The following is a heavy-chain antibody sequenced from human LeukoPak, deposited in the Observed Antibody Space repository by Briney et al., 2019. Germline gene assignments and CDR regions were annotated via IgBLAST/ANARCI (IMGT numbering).Heavy chain of an antibody. CDR3: ARGGIYCGSDCLIDY. Sequence: PSETLSLTCAVHGESFSGYYWSWLRQPPGKGLECIGEINHSESTNYNPSLKSRVTISVDTSKNQFSLRLSSVTAADTAVYYCARGGIYCGSDCLIDYWGQGTLVTVSS. D-gene: IGHD2-21*02. V-gene: IGHV4-34*01. CDR1: GESFSGYY. J-gene: IGHJ4*02. CDR2: INHSEST.